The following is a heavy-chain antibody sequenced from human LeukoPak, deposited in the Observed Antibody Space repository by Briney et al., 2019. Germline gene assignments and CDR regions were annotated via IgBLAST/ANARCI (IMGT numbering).Heavy chain of an antibody. D-gene: IGHD6-19*01. CDR3: AKSFRAYSSGWYDLVDH. CDR2: IRYDGSNK. V-gene: IGHV3-30*02. Sequence: GSLRLSCAASGFTFSSYGMHWVRQAPGKGLEWVAFIRYDGSNKYYADSVKGRFTISRDNSKNTLYLQMNSLRAEDTAVYYCAKSFRAYSSGWYDLVDHWGQGTLVTVSS. CDR1: GFTFSSYG. J-gene: IGHJ4*02.